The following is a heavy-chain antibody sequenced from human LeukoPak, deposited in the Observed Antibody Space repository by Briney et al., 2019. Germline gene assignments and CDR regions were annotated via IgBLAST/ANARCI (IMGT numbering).Heavy chain of an antibody. CDR3: ARLFFVIDT. Sequence: SETLSLTCTVSGGSISSYYWSWIRQPPGEGLECIGTVHYSGSTFYNPSLKSRVNISVDTSKNQFSLQLSSVTAADTAVYYCARLFFVIDTWGQGTLVTVSS. D-gene: IGHD3-3*01. CDR2: VHYSGST. J-gene: IGHJ5*02. CDR1: GGSISSYY. V-gene: IGHV4-59*04.